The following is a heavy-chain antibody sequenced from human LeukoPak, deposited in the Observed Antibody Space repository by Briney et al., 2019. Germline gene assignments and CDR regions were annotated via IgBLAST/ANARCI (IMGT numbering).Heavy chain of an antibody. Sequence: GGSLRLSCAASGFTVSSNYMSWVRQAPGKGLEWVSVIYSGGSTYYADSVKGRFTISRDNSKNTLYLQMNSLRAEDTAMYYCAKDMGRRSIAVDGPKYRSAWYLDYWGQGTLVTVSS. V-gene: IGHV3-53*05. CDR2: IYSGGST. J-gene: IGHJ4*02. CDR1: GFTVSSNY. CDR3: AKDMGRRSIAVDGPKYRSAWYLDY. D-gene: IGHD6-13*01.